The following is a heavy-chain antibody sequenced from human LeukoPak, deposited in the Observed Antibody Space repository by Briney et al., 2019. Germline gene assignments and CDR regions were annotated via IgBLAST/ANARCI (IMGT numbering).Heavy chain of an antibody. CDR3: AKDVAWELLHTFDY. CDR2: ISWNSGSI. Sequence: PSGRSLRLSCAASGFTFDDYAMHWVRQAPGKGLEWVSGISWNSGSIGYADSVKGRFTISRDNAKNSLYLQMNSLRAEDTALYYCAKDVAWELLHTFDYWGQGTLVTVSS. CDR1: GFTFDDYA. V-gene: IGHV3-9*01. J-gene: IGHJ4*02. D-gene: IGHD1-26*01.